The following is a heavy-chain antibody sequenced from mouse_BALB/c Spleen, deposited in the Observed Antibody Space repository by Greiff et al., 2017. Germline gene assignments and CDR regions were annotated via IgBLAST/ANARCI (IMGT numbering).Heavy chain of an antibody. CDR3: ARDLGDSSGYGFAY. CDR2: IWGDGST. D-gene: IGHD3-2*01. V-gene: IGHV2-6-7*01. Sequence: VQVVESGPGLVAPSQSLSITCTVSGFSLTGYGVNWVRQPPGKGLEWLGMIWGDGSTDYNSALKSRLSISKDNSKSQVFLKMNSLQTDDTARYYCARDLGDSSGYGFAYWGQGTLVTVSA. CDR1: GFSLTGYG. J-gene: IGHJ3*01.